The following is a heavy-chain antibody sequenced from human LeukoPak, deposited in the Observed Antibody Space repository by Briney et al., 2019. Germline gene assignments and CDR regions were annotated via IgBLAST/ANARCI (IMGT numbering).Heavy chain of an antibody. CDR3: ARPGNYDFWSPYED. CDR2: FYTSGTT. D-gene: IGHD3-3*01. J-gene: IGHJ4*02. CDR1: GGSISTYS. V-gene: IGHV4-4*07. Sequence: SETLSLTCTVSGGSISTYSWCWIRQAAGKRLEWIGWFYTSGTTNYNPSLKSRVAMSVDTSKNQFSLRLSSVTAADTAVYYCARPGNYDFWSPYEDWGQGSLVTVSS.